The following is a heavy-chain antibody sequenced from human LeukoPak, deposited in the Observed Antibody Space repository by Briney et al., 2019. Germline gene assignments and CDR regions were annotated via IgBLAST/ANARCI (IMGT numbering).Heavy chain of an antibody. CDR3: ARGSSSWYYYFDY. CDR1: GGSISSGGYY. D-gene: IGHD6-13*01. J-gene: IGHJ4*02. Sequence: PSQTPSLTCTVSGGSISSGGYYWSWIRQHPGKGLEWIGYIYYSGSTYYNPSLKSRVTISVDTSKNQFSLKLSSVTAADTAVYYCARGSSSWYYYFDYWGQGTLVTVSS. CDR2: IYYSGST. V-gene: IGHV4-31*03.